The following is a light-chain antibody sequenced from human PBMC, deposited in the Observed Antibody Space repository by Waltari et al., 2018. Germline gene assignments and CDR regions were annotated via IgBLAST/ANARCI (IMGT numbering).Light chain of an antibody. CDR1: HGVGSN. V-gene: IGKV1-9*01. CDR2: SAS. Sequence: IQMTQSPSSLSASVGDRVTITCRASHGVGSNVAWYRQEAGKVPQLLINSASTLRSGVPSRFSGSGSGTDFTLTITSMQPEDFATYYCQQVNSYPVTFGGGTKVEIK. J-gene: IGKJ4*01. CDR3: QQVNSYPVT.